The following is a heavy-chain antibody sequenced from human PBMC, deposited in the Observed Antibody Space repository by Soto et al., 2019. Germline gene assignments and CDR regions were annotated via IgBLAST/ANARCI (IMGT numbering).Heavy chain of an antibody. J-gene: IGHJ4*02. Sequence: PSETLSLTCAVSGGSISSSNWWSWVRQPPGKGLEWIGEIYHSGSTNYNPSLKSRVTISVDKSKNQFSLKLSSVTAADTAVYYCARDLGYCSGGSCSYWGQGTLVTVSS. CDR1: GGSISSSNW. CDR3: ARDLGYCSGGSCSY. V-gene: IGHV4-4*02. CDR2: IYHSGST. D-gene: IGHD2-15*01.